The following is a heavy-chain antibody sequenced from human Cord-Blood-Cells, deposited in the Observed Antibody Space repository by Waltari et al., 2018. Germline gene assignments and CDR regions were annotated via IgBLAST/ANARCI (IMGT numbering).Heavy chain of an antibody. CDR2: IYSGGST. D-gene: IGHD1-1*01. V-gene: IGHV3-53*01. Sequence: EVQLVESGGGLIQPGGSLRLSCAASGFTVSRTYMSWLRQAPGKGLEWVSVIYSGGSTYYADSVKGRFTISRDNSKNTLYLQMNSLRAEDTAVYYCAREIRRGQLERWRRGAFDIWGQGTMVTVSS. CDR1: GFTVSRTY. CDR3: AREIRRGQLERWRRGAFDI. J-gene: IGHJ3*02.